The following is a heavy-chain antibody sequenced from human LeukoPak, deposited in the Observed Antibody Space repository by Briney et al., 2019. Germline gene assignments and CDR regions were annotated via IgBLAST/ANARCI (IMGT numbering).Heavy chain of an antibody. CDR2: FSNSGST. CDR3: ARGYYNILTGYYVDY. J-gene: IGHJ4*02. V-gene: IGHV4-59*01. D-gene: IGHD3-9*01. Sequence: SETLSLTCTVSGGSISNYYWRWIRQPPGKGLEWIGYFSNSGSTDYNPSLKSRVTISVDTSKNQFSLKLSSVTAADTAVYYCARGYYNILTGYYVDYWGQGTLVTVSS. CDR1: GGSISNYY.